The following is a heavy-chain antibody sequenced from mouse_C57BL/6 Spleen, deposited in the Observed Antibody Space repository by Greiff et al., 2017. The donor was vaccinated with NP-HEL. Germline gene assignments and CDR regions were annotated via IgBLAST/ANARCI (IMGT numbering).Heavy chain of an antibody. J-gene: IGHJ1*03. Sequence: DVKLVESGGGLVQPGGSLKLSCAASGFTFSDYYMYWVRQTPEKRLEWVAYISNGGGSTYYPDTVKGRFTISRDNAKNTLYLQMSRLKSEDTAMYYCARQTGYWYFDVWGTGTTVTVSS. CDR3: ARQTGYWYFDV. V-gene: IGHV5-12*01. D-gene: IGHD4-1*01. CDR2: ISNGGGST. CDR1: GFTFSDYY.